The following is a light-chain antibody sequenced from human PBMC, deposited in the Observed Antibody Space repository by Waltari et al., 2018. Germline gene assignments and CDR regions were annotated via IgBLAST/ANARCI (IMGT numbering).Light chain of an antibody. V-gene: IGLV8-61*01. CDR2: NTN. J-gene: IGLJ2*01. Sequence: QTVVTQEPSFSVSPGGTVTLTCALNSASVSPSHYPTWCQQTPGQAPRTLIYNTNIRSSGVPDRYSGSMLGNKAALTIRGAQADDESDYYCVLYLGSGISVFGGGTRLTVL. CDR1: SASVSPSHY. CDR3: VLYLGSGISV.